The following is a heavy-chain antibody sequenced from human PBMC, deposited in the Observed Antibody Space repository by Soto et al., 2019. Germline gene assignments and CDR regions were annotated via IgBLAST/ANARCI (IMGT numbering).Heavy chain of an antibody. CDR2: IYYSGST. D-gene: IGHD2-15*01. V-gene: IGHV4-59*08. J-gene: IGHJ5*02. Sequence: SETLSLTCTVSGGSISSYYWSWIRQPPGKGLEWIGYIYYSGSTNYNPSLKSRVTISVDTSKNQFSLRLSSVTAADTAVYYCARGDEVAPQFDPWGQGTLVTVSS. CDR3: ARGDEVAPQFDP. CDR1: GGSISSYY.